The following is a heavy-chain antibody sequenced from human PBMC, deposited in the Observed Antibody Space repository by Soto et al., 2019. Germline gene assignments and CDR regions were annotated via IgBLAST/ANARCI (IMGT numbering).Heavy chain of an antibody. CDR1: GFSVRSNY. Sequence: PGGSLRLSCAASGFSVRSNYLSWARRAPGMGLEFVSVIYSVGRTYYADSVNGRFTVSRDDATNSHYLQMNSLRAEDTAVYFCATRLPYRGFDYWGQGTLVTSPQ. V-gene: IGHV3-53*01. J-gene: IGHJ4*02. CDR3: ATRLPYRGFDY. CDR2: IYSVGRT. D-gene: IGHD1-26*01.